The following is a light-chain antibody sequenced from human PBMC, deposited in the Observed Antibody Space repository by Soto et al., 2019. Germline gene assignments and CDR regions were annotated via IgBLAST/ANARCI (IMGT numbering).Light chain of an antibody. CDR1: SSDVGGYNY. Sequence: QSALTQPPSASGSPGQSVAISCTGTSSDVGGYNYVSWYQQHPGKAPKLMIYEVNKRPSGVPDRFSGSKSGNTASLTVSGLQAADEADYYCSSYAGRSNVFGTGTKVTVL. V-gene: IGLV2-8*01. CDR2: EVN. CDR3: SSYAGRSNV. J-gene: IGLJ1*01.